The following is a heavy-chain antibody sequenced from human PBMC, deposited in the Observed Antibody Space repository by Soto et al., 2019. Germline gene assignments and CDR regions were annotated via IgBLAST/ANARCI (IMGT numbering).Heavy chain of an antibody. CDR3: ARVAGGYGDYGNWFDP. D-gene: IGHD4-17*01. Sequence: QVQLVQSGAEVKKPGSSVKVSCKASGGTFSSYAISWVRQAPGQGLEWMGGIIPIFGTANYAQKFQGRVRITEDESTSTAYMELSSLSSEDTAVYYCARVAGGYGDYGNWFDPWGQGTLVTVSS. J-gene: IGHJ5*02. CDR2: IIPIFGTA. CDR1: GGTFSSYA. V-gene: IGHV1-69*01.